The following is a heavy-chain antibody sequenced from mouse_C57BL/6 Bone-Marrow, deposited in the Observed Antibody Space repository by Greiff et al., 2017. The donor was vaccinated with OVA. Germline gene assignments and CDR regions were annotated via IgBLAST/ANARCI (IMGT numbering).Heavy chain of an antibody. CDR2: ISSGGSYT. CDR1: GFTFSSYG. Sequence: DVKLVESGGDLVKPGGSLKLSCAASGFTFSSYGMSWVRQTPDKRLEWVATISSGGSYTYYPDSVKGRFTISRDNAKKTLYLQMSSLKSEDTAMYYCARRGVTDFDYWGQGTTLTVSS. D-gene: IGHD2-2*01. J-gene: IGHJ2*01. CDR3: ARRGVTDFDY. V-gene: IGHV5-6*02.